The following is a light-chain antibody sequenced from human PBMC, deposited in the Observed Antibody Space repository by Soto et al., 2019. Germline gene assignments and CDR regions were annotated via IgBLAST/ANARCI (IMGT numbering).Light chain of an antibody. CDR1: SSNIGSNT. V-gene: IGLV1-44*01. CDR2: SNN. Sequence: QPVLTQPPSASGTPGQRVTISCSGSSSNIGSNTVNWYQQLPGTAPKLLIYSNNQRPSGVPDRVSGSKSGTSASLAISGLQSEDEADYYCAAWDDSLNALYVFGTGTKLTVL. CDR3: AAWDDSLNALYV. J-gene: IGLJ1*01.